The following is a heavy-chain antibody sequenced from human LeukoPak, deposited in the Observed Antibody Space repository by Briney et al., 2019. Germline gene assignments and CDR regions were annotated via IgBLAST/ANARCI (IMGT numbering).Heavy chain of an antibody. J-gene: IGHJ4*02. D-gene: IGHD3-16*02. V-gene: IGHV1-2*02. CDR3: AKDDISQLRVGGLSQWGVFDY. CDR2: INPNIGGT. CDR1: GYTFTGYY. Sequence: ASVKVSCKAFGYTFTGYYIHWLRQAPGQGLEWMGWINPNIGGTDSAQKFQCSVTMTRDTSISTAYMELSNLRSDDTAVYDCAKDDISQLRVGGLSQWGVFDYWGQGTLVTVSS.